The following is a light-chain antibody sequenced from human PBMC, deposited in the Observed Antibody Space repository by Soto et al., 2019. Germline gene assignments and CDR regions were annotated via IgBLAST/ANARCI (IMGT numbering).Light chain of an antibody. Sequence: QSVLTQPPSVSAAPGQKVTISCSGSSSNIGNNFVSWNQQLPGTAPKLLIYDNNKRPSGIPDRFSGSKSGTSATLGITGLQTGDEADYYCGTWDSSLSAAVFGGGTKVTVL. CDR3: GTWDSSLSAAV. CDR2: DNN. V-gene: IGLV1-51*01. J-gene: IGLJ2*01. CDR1: SSNIGNNF.